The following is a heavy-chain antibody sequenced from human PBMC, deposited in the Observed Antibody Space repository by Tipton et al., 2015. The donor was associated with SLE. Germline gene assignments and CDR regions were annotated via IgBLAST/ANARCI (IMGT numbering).Heavy chain of an antibody. CDR1: GDSMNSGVYY. CDR3: AREGISYCGGDCHGSFDY. CDR2: IFSSGNT. J-gene: IGHJ4*02. Sequence: LRLSCTVSGDSMNSGVYYWSWLRQPAGKGLEWIGRIFSSGNTIYNPSLKSRVTISEDTAKNQFSLRLSSVTAADTAVYYCAREGISYCGGDCHGSFDYWGQGSLVTVSS. V-gene: IGHV4-61*02. D-gene: IGHD2-21*01.